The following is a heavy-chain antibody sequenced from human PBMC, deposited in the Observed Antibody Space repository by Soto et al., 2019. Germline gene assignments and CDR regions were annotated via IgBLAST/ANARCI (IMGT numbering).Heavy chain of an antibody. V-gene: IGHV5-51*01. CDR2: IYPGDSDT. D-gene: IGHD3-22*01. J-gene: IGHJ4*02. CDR1: GYSFTTYW. Sequence: GESLKISCXGSGYSFTTYWIGWVRQMPGKGLEWMGIIYPGDSDTRYSPSFQGQVTISADKYISTAYLQWSSLKASDTAMYYCARKDSSSAFDYWGQGTLVTVSS. CDR3: ARKDSSSAFDY.